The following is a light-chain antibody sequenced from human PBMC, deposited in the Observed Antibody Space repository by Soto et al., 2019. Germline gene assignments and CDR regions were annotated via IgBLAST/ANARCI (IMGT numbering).Light chain of an antibody. J-gene: IGLJ2*01. CDR2: SNN. CDR1: SSNIGNNY. Sequence: SVLTXPPSASGTPGQRVTISCSGSSSNIGNNYVYWYQHLPGTAPKLLIYSNNQRPSGVPDRFSASKSGSSASLAISGLRSEDEADYYCAAWDDSLNMVFGGGTKVTVL. V-gene: IGLV1-47*02. CDR3: AAWDDSLNMV.